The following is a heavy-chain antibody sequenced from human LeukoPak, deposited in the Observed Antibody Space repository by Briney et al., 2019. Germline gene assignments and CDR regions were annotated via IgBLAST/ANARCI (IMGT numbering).Heavy chain of an antibody. Sequence: PGGSLRLSCAASGFTFSSYAMIWVRQAPGKGLEWVSAISGSGGSTYYADSVKGRFTISRDNSKNTLYLQMNSLRAEDTAVYYCASLPLDSSGYDYDAFDIWGQGTMVTVSS. CDR3: ASLPLDSSGYDYDAFDI. J-gene: IGHJ3*02. CDR2: ISGSGGST. CDR1: GFTFSSYA. V-gene: IGHV3-23*01. D-gene: IGHD3-22*01.